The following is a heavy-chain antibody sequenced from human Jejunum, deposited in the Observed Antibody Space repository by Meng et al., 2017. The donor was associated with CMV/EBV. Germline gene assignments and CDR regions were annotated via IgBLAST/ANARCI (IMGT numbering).Heavy chain of an antibody. D-gene: IGHD2-2*01. J-gene: IGHJ6*02. Sequence: NWVRQAPGKGLEWVSSIGSRNTYIYYADSVKGRFTISRDNAKNSLYLQMNSLRAEDTAVYYCARDVYDVVPAALNNNYYYGMDVWGQGTTVTVSS. CDR3: ARDVYDVVPAALNNNYYYGMDV. CDR2: IGSRNTYI. V-gene: IGHV3-21*01.